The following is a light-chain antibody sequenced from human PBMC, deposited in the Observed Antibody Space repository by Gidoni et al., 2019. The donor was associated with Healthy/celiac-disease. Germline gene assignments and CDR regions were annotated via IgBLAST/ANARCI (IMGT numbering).Light chain of an antibody. V-gene: IGLV2-8*01. CDR2: EVS. J-gene: IGLJ2*01. CDR1: SSDVGGYNY. CDR3: SSEAGSNNLV. Sequence: QSALTQPPSASGSPGQSVTISCTGTSSDVGGYNYVSWYQQHPGKAPKLMIYEVSKRPSGVPDRVSGSKSGNTASLTVSGLQAEDEADYYCSSEAGSNNLVFGGGTKLTVL.